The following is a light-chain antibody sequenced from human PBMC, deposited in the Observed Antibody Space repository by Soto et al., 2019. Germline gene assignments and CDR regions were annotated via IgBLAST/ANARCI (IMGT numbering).Light chain of an antibody. CDR2: DVS. J-gene: IGKJ1*01. CDR1: QSVSSN. CDR3: QQYNNWPPWT. V-gene: IGKV3-15*01. Sequence: EIVMTQCPATLSVSAVEGSTLSFRASQSVSSNLAWYQQKPGQAPRLLIYDVSTRATGVPARFSGSGSGTEFTLTISSLQSADFAVYYCQQYNNWPPWTFGQGTKVDNK.